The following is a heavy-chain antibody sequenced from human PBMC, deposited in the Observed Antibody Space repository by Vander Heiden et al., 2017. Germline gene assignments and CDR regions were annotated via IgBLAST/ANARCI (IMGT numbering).Heavy chain of an antibody. CDR1: GFTFSSYP. V-gene: IGHV3-30*01. Sequence: QRRLAESGGGVVQPGRSLRLPWAASGFTFSSYPRHWVRQAPGKGLEWVAIMSYDGSTKYYADSVKGRFTVSRDNSKNTLYLQMTSLRAEDTALYYCAREGPYDYASVVGGHYYGMDVWGQGTTVTVSS. CDR3: AREGPYDYASVVGGHYYGMDV. J-gene: IGHJ6*02. D-gene: IGHD3-16*01. CDR2: MSYDGSTK.